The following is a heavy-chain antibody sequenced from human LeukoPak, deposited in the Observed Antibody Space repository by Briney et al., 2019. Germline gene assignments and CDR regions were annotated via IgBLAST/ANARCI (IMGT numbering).Heavy chain of an antibody. V-gene: IGHV3-9*01. Sequence: GRSLRLSCAASGFTFDDYAMHWVRQAPGKGLEWVSGISWNSGSIGYADSVKGRFTISRDNAKNSLYLQMNSLRAEDTALYYCAKGLASYSSSTGTFDYWGQGTLVTVSS. CDR1: GFTFDDYA. CDR3: AKGLASYSSSTGTFDY. D-gene: IGHD6-13*01. CDR2: ISWNSGSI. J-gene: IGHJ4*02.